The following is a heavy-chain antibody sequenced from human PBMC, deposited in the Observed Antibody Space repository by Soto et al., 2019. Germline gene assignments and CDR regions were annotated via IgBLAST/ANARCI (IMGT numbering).Heavy chain of an antibody. V-gene: IGHV3-23*01. D-gene: IGHD3-22*01. Sequence: GGSLRLSCAASGFTFSSYAMSWVRQAPGKGLEWVSAISGSGVSTYYAVSVKGRFTISRDNSKNTLYLQMNSLRAEDTAVFYCAKSPGMYYYDSSGYYHYDYWGQGTLVTVSS. CDR1: GFTFSSYA. CDR3: AKSPGMYYYDSSGYYHYDY. CDR2: ISGSGVST. J-gene: IGHJ4*02.